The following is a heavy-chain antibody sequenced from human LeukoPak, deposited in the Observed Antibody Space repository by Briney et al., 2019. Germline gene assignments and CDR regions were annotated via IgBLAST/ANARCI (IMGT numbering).Heavy chain of an antibody. Sequence: GGSLRLSCAASGFTFSSYAMNWVRQAPVKGLEWVSAISGSGDSTYYADSVKGRFTISRDNSKNTLYLQMNSLRAEDTAVYYCAKAATVTRSYYYGMDVWGQGTTVTVSS. J-gene: IGHJ6*02. V-gene: IGHV3-23*01. CDR1: GFTFSSYA. CDR3: AKAATVTRSYYYGMDV. CDR2: ISGSGDST. D-gene: IGHD4-17*01.